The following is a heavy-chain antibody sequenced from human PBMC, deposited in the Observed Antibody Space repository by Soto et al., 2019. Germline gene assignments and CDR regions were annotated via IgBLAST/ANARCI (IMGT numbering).Heavy chain of an antibody. CDR3: ARDLQVYSYSSGYRDVFDM. CDR1: GYIFTTYG. D-gene: IGHD3-22*01. V-gene: IGHV1-18*01. J-gene: IGHJ3*02. CDR2: ISANNGNT. Sequence: QVQLVQSGTEVKKPGASVKVSCKASGYIFTTYGISWVRQAPGQVLAWMGWISANNGNTYYAQKFQGRVTMNTDTPTRTIYMELRSLRSDATAVYYCARDLQVYSYSSGYRDVFDMWGQGTKVTVSS.